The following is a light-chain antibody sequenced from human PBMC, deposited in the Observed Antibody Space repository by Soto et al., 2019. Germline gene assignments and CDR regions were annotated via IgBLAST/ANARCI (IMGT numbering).Light chain of an antibody. CDR3: SPYAGSNNFV. Sequence: QSALTQPPSASGSPGQSVTISCTGTSSDVGGYNYVSWYQQHPGKAPKLMIYEVSERPSGVPDRFSGSKSSNTASLTVSGLQAEDEADYYCSPYAGSNNFVFGT. J-gene: IGLJ1*01. V-gene: IGLV2-8*01. CDR2: EVS. CDR1: SSDVGGYNY.